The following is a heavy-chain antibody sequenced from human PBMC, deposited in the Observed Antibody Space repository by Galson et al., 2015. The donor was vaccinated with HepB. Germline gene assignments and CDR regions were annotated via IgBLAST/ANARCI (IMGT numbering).Heavy chain of an antibody. D-gene: IGHD3-9*01. J-gene: IGHJ4*02. Sequence: SVKVSCKVSGYTLTELSMHWVRQAPGKGLEWMGGFDPEDGETIYAQKFKGRVTMTEDTSTDTAYMELSSLRSEDTAVYYCATARYNLYVLRYFDWGQGTLVTVSS. CDR3: ATARYNLYVLRYFD. CDR1: GYTLTELS. V-gene: IGHV1-24*01. CDR2: FDPEDGET.